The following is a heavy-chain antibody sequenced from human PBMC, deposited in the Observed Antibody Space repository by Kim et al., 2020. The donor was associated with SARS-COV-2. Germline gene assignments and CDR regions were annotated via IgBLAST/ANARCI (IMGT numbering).Heavy chain of an antibody. CDR3: AREGYDFWSGYQMEDYYYYMVV. D-gene: IGHD3-3*01. CDR1: GGSISSYY. CDR2: IYYSGST. J-gene: IGHJ6*03. Sequence: SETLSLTCTVSGGSISSYYWSWIRQPPGKGLEWIGYIYYSGSTNYNPSLKSRVTISVDTSKNQFSLKLSSVTAAETAVYYCAREGYDFWSGYQMEDYYYYMVVWGKGTTVPVSS. V-gene: IGHV4-59*01.